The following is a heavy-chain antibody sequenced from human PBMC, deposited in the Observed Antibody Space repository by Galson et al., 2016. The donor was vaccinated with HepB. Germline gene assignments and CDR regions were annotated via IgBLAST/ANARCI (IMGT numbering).Heavy chain of an antibody. Sequence: SLRLSCAASGFTFSDYYMSWIRQAPGKGLEWVSYISSSSSYTNYADSVKGRFTISRDNAKNSLYLQMNSLRAEDTAVYYCARAPGDGYNYFEHWGQGTVVTVSS. V-gene: IGHV3-11*06. CDR2: ISSSSSYT. CDR3: ARAPGDGYNYFEH. J-gene: IGHJ4*02. CDR1: GFTFSDYY. D-gene: IGHD5-24*01.